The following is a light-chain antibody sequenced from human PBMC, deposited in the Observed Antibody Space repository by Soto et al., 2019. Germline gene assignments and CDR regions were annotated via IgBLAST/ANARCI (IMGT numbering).Light chain of an antibody. CDR1: QSVSTD. J-gene: IGKJ3*01. CDR3: QQYNDWPPIT. CDR2: GAS. Sequence: VMTQSPPTLSVSPGERATLSCRASQSVSTDLAWYQQKPGQAPRLLIYGASTRATDVPARCSGGGSGTEFTLTISSLHSEDVAIYYCQQYNDWPPITFGPGTKVDIK. V-gene: IGKV3-15*01.